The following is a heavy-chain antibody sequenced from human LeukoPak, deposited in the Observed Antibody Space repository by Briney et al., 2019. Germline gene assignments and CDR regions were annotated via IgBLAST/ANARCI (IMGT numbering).Heavy chain of an antibody. CDR1: GFPFNIQE. Sequence: GGSLRLSCAASGFPFNIQEMRWVRQAPGKGLEWVSSIIADGGATFYADSVRGRFTISRDNSRNTLDLQMNSLRVEDTAVYYCGKGRVSEWGQGTLVTVSS. V-gene: IGHV3-23*01. CDR2: IIADGGAT. D-gene: IGHD6-19*01. J-gene: IGHJ4*02. CDR3: GKGRVSE.